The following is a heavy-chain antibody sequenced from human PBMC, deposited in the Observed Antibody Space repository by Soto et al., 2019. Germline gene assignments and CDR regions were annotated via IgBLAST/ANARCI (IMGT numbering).Heavy chain of an antibody. CDR2: IKQDGSEK. V-gene: IGHV3-7*01. D-gene: IGHD2-2*02. CDR3: ARGTHCSSGSCYSRPLADDY. J-gene: IGHJ4*02. CDR1: GFTFSSYW. Sequence: GSLRLSCAASGFTFSSYWMSWVRQAPGKGLEWVANIKQDGSEKYYVESVRGRFTISRDNAKHSLYLQMNSLRAEDTAVYYCARGTHCSSGSCYSRPLADDYWGQGSLVTVSS.